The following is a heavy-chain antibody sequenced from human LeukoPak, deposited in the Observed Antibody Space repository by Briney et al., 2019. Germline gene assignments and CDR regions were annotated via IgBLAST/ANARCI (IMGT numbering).Heavy chain of an antibody. CDR1: GFTVSSKY. CDR3: ARPGVTGYYYMDV. V-gene: IGHV3-53*01. D-gene: IGHD1-1*01. CDR2: IYSGGST. J-gene: IGHJ6*03. Sequence: GGSLRLSCAASGFTVSSKYMSWVRQAPGKGLEWVSVIYSGGSTYYADSVKGRFTISRDNSKNTLYLQMNSLRAEDTAVYYCARPGVTGYYYMDVWGKGTTVTVSS.